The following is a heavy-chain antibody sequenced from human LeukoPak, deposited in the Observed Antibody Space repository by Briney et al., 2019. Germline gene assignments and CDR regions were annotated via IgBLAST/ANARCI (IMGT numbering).Heavy chain of an antibody. CDR1: GFTFRSYG. CDR2: IPSDGSKK. Sequence: GGSLRLSCAASGFTFRSYGMHWVRQAPGKGLEWVTFIPSDGSKKYYIDSVKGRFTVSRDNSKNTLYLQMASLRTEDTAVCYCAKDPVAGTKGGGADFDYWGQGTLVTVSS. J-gene: IGHJ4*02. D-gene: IGHD6-19*01. CDR3: AKDPVAGTKGGGADFDY. V-gene: IGHV3-30*02.